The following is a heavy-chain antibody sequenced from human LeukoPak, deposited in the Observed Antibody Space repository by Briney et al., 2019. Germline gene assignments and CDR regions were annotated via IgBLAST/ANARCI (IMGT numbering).Heavy chain of an antibody. CDR3: ARRPGYCSGGSCLSGGYNYYYYMDV. CDR1: GGTFSSYA. V-gene: IGHV1-69*10. D-gene: IGHD2-15*01. CDR2: IIPILGTA. Sequence: GASVKVSCKASGGTFSSYAISWVRQAPGQGLEWMGGIIPILGTANYAQKFQGRVTITADKSTSTAYMELSSLRSEDTAVYYCARRPGYCSGGSCLSGGYNYYYYMDVWGKGTTVTVSS. J-gene: IGHJ6*03.